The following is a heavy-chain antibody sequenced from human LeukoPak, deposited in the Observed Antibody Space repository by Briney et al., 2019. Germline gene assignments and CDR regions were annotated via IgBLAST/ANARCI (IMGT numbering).Heavy chain of an antibody. V-gene: IGHV1-2*02. Sequence: EASVKVSCKASGYTFTHHGIAWIRQAPGQGLEWLGWINPNGGDTNYAQKFRGRVTMTRDTSISTAYMELSRLRSDDTAVYFCAREGGYSYGLDYWGQGTLVTVSS. D-gene: IGHD5-18*01. CDR1: GYTFTHHG. CDR3: AREGGYSYGLDY. CDR2: INPNGGDT. J-gene: IGHJ4*02.